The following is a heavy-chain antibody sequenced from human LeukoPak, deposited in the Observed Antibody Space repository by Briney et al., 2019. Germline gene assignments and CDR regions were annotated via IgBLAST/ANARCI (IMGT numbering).Heavy chain of an antibody. Sequence: PGQSLKFSCTGSGYGFTTYWIGWVRQMPGRGLEWMGIIYPGDSDTRYTPSFQGQVTLSADKSISTAYLQWSSLKASDTAMYYCTRQFRDSSGYYSYYFDYWGQGTLVTVSS. J-gene: IGHJ4*02. CDR1: GYGFTTYW. CDR3: TRQFRDSSGYYSYYFDY. CDR2: IYPGDSDT. D-gene: IGHD3-22*01. V-gene: IGHV5-51*01.